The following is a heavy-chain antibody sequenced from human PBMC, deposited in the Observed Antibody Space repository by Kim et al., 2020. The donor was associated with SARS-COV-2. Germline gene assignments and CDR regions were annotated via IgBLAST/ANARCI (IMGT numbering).Heavy chain of an antibody. D-gene: IGHD3-3*01. J-gene: IGHJ5*02. Sequence: ASVKVSCKVSGYTLTELSMHWVRQAPGKGLEWMGGFDPEDGETIYAQKFQGRVTMTEDTSTDTAYMELSSLRSEDTAVYYCATSTTIFGGFDPWGQGTLVTGSS. CDR2: FDPEDGET. CDR1: GYTLTELS. CDR3: ATSTTIFGGFDP. V-gene: IGHV1-24*01.